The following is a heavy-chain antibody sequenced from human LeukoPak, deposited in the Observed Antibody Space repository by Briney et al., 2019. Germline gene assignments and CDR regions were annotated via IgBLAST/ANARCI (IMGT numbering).Heavy chain of an antibody. Sequence: SVKVSCKASGGTFSSYAISWVRQAPGQGLEWMGRIIPMFGTTNYAQNFQGRVTITTDESTSTAYMEVSSPRIEDTAVYYCASVTVTTWAPDGHMDVWGKGTTVTVSS. D-gene: IGHD4-11*01. CDR1: GGTFSSYA. CDR2: IIPMFGTT. CDR3: ASVTVTTWAPDGHMDV. J-gene: IGHJ6*03. V-gene: IGHV1-69*05.